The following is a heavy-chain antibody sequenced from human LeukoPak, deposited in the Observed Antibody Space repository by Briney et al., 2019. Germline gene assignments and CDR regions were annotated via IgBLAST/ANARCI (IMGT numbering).Heavy chain of an antibody. J-gene: IGHJ4*02. D-gene: IGHD2-2*01. CDR1: GFPFSSYA. CDR2: VSGSGHST. Sequence: GGSLRLSCAASGFPFSSYAMSWVRQAPGKGLEWVSGVSGSGHSTYYADSVKGRFTISRDNSKNTLYLQMNSLRAEDTAVYYCAKDRYCSSTSCQSDYWGQGTLVTVSS. V-gene: IGHV3-23*01. CDR3: AKDRYCSSTSCQSDY.